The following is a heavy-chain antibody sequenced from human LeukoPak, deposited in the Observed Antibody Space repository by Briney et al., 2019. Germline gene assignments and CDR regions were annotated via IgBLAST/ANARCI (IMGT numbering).Heavy chain of an antibody. V-gene: IGHV3-49*03. CDR3: TKYSGRIDY. J-gene: IGHJ4*02. CDR1: GFTFGDYA. D-gene: IGHD5-18*01. Sequence: PGGSLRLSCTSSGFTFGDYAMSWFRQAPGKGLEWVAFIRSQAYGGTTEYAASVKGRVTISRDDSKSIAYLQMNSLKTEDTAVYYCTKYSGRIDYWGQGTLVTVSS. CDR2: IRSQAYGGTT.